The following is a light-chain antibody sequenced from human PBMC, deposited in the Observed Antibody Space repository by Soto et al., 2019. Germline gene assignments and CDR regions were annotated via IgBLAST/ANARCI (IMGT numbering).Light chain of an antibody. CDR3: LQDYNFPQT. CDR2: AAS. V-gene: IGKV1-6*01. J-gene: IGKJ1*01. CDR1: QGIRND. Sequence: AIQMTQSPSSLSASVGDRVTITCRASQGIRNDLGWYQQKPGKAPNLMIYAASCLQSGVPSRFRGSVSLTDFTLTISSLQPEDFATYYCLQDYNFPQTFGQGTKVEIK.